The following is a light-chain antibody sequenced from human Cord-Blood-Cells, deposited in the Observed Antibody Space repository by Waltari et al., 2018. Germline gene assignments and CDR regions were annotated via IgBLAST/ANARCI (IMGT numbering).Light chain of an antibody. CDR3: QQYGSSPRT. J-gene: IGKJ1*01. CDR2: GAS. V-gene: IGKV3-20*01. CDR1: QSVSSSY. Sequence: EIVLTQSPGTLSLSPGERATLSCRASQSVSSSYLAWYQQKPGQAPRLLIYGASRRATGIPDRFRGSGSGTDFTLTISRLEPEDFAVYYCQQYGSSPRTFGQGTKVEIK.